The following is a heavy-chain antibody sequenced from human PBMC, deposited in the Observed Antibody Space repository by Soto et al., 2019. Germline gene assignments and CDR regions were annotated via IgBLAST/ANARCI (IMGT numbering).Heavy chain of an antibody. CDR3: AKGGGGDHGY. Sequence: EVQLVESEGGLVQPGGSLRLSCEASGFIFTTSDMSWVRQAPGKGLEWISSITITGDTTDYADSVKGRFTISRDNSRNTGYLQMNRPGVDVRAGEYFAKGGGGDHGYWGQGTLVAVSS. V-gene: IGHV3-23*04. CDR1: GFIFTTSD. D-gene: IGHD2-21*02. J-gene: IGHJ4*02. CDR2: ITITGDTT.